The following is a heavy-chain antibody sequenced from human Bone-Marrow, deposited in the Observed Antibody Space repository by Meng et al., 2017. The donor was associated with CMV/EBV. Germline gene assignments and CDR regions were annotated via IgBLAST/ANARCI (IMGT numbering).Heavy chain of an antibody. D-gene: IGHD2-15*01. Sequence: TVSGASISGVGYYWSWIRQHPGKGLEWIGYIYYSGSTYYNPSLKSRVTISGDTSNNQVSLKLTSVTAADTALYYCARAQDAYNWFDPWGQGTLVTVSS. CDR3: ARAQDAYNWFDP. CDR2: IYYSGST. V-gene: IGHV4-31*03. J-gene: IGHJ5*02. CDR1: GASISGVGYY.